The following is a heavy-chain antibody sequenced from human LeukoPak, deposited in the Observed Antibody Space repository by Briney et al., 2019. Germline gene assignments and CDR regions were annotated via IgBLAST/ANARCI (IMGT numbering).Heavy chain of an antibody. V-gene: IGHV3-11*01. D-gene: IGHD3-9*01. J-gene: IGHJ4*02. Sequence: KAGGSLRLSCAASGFTFSDYYMSWVRQAAGRGLEWVSYISSSGSTKYYADSVKGRLTISRDNAKNSLFLQMNSLRAEHTALYYCVRGGILPCYFAYWGQGTLLTVSS. CDR3: VRGGILPCYFAY. CDR2: ISSSGSTK. CDR1: GFTFSDYY.